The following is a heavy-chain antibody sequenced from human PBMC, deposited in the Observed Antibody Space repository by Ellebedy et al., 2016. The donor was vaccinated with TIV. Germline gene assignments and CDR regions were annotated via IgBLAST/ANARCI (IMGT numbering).Heavy chain of an antibody. V-gene: IGHV4-59*01. Sequence: MPSETLSLTCSVSGVSISDNYWSWIRQPPGQGLAWIGYVYHTGSTNYNPSPRSRVTFTVDTPKNEFSLKLSSVTTADTAIYYCARDGVEDYFDYWGQGLLVTVSS. D-gene: IGHD3-10*01. J-gene: IGHJ4*02. CDR3: ARDGVEDYFDY. CDR1: GVSISDNY. CDR2: VYHTGST.